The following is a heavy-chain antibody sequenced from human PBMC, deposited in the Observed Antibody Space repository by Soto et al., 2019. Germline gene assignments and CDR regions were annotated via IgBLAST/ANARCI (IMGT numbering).Heavy chain of an antibody. CDR1: RFTLRNYE. V-gene: IGHV3-48*03. CDR2: ISGSNNNI. Sequence: SLRLSCAASRFTLRNYEMNWVRQAPGNGLEWISKISGSNNNIYYADSVRGRFTISRDTAKTSLYLQMNSLRAEDTAIYYCASERLCGADCYFFDNWGQGTQVTVSS. J-gene: IGHJ4*02. D-gene: IGHD2-21*02. CDR3: ASERLCGADCYFFDN.